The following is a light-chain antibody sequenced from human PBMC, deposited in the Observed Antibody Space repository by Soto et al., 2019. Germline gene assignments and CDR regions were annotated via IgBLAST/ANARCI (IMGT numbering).Light chain of an antibody. CDR3: PRLSSYPRS. CDR1: QAISRY. V-gene: IGKV1-9*01. J-gene: IGKJ1*01. Sequence: IQLTQSPSSLSASVGDRVTITWRASQAISRYLALYQQKPGKAPKVLIYAESILQSGAPSRFSGTGSGTDFTLTISSLQPEDFAIYYSPRLSSYPRSFGKGTKVEIK. CDR2: AES.